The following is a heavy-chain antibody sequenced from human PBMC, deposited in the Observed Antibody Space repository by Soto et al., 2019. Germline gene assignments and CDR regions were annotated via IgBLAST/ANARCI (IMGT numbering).Heavy chain of an antibody. D-gene: IGHD2-2*01. CDR1: GFNFNKYS. J-gene: IGHJ3*01. V-gene: IGHV3-48*01. CDR3: ARDIIVTPPGPDAFDV. CDR2: ISSTGVAI. Sequence: PGGSLRLSCAASGFNFNKYSMNWVRQAPGKGLEWVSYISSTGVAIYYADSVQGRFTISRDNAKNSLYLQMDTLRPEDTAVYYCARDIIVTPPGPDAFDVWGQGTMVTVSS.